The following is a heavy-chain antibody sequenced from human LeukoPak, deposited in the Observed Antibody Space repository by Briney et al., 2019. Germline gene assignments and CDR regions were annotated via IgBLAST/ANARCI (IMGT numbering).Heavy chain of an antibody. J-gene: IGHJ4*02. CDR2: ISSSSSYI. Sequence: ETLSLTCAVYGGSFSGYYWSWIRQPPGKGLEWVSSISSSSSYIYYADSVKGRFTISRDNAKNSLYLQMNSLRAEDTAVYYCAREAAMEYYFDYWGQGTLVTVSS. V-gene: IGHV3-21*01. D-gene: IGHD5-18*01. CDR3: AREAAMEYYFDY. CDR1: GGSFSGYY.